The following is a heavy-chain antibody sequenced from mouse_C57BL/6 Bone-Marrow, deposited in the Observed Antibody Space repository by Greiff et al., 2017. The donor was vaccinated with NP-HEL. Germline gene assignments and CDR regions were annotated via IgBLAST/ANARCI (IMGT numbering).Heavy chain of an antibody. J-gene: IGHJ3*01. CDR3: ARSRWSAY. D-gene: IGHD2-3*01. V-gene: IGHV1-69*01. CDR1: GYTFTSYW. Sequence: VQLQQSGAELVMPGASVKLSCKASGYTFTSYWMHWVKQRPGQGLEWIGEIDPSDSYTNYNQKFKGKSTLTVDKSSSTAYMQLSSLTSEDSAVYYCARSRWSAYWGQGTLVTVSA. CDR2: IDPSDSYT.